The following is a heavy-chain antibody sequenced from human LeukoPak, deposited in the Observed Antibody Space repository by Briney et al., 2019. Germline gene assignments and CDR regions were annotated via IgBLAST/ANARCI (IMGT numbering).Heavy chain of an antibody. J-gene: IGHJ3*02. CDR1: GFTFSSYD. CDR3: ARDRGVGAFDI. CDR2: IGTAGDT. Sequence: PGGSLRLSCAASGFTFSSYDMHWLRQATGKDLEWVSAIGTAGDTYYPGSVKGRFTISRENAKNSLYLQMNSLRAGDTAVYYCARDRGVGAFDIWGQRTMVTVSS. D-gene: IGHD3-10*01. V-gene: IGHV3-13*01.